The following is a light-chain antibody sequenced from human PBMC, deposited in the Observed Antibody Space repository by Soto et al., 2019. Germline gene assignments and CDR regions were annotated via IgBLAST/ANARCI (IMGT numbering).Light chain of an antibody. CDR1: QSISSY. Sequence: DIQMTQYPSSLSASVGDRVTITCRASQSISSYLNWYQQKPGKAPNLLIYSASKLHSGVPSRFSGSGSGTDFTLIISSLQPEDFATYYCQQSSSNPLTFGGGTKVDIK. V-gene: IGKV1-39*01. CDR2: SAS. J-gene: IGKJ4*01. CDR3: QQSSSNPLT.